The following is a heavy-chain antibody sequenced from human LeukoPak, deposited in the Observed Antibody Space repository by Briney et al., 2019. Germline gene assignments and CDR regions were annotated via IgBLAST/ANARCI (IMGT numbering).Heavy chain of an antibody. V-gene: IGHV4-59*12. CDR3: ARLGLEGDSSGYSYYFDY. CDR1: GGSINSYF. J-gene: IGHJ4*02. D-gene: IGHD3-22*01. CDR2: IYYTGST. Sequence: SETLSLTCTVSGGSINSYFWSWIRQPPGKGLEWIGYIYYTGSTNYNPSLKSRVTISVDRSKNQFSLKLSSVTAADTAVYYCARLGLEGDSSGYSYYFDYWGQGTLVTVSS.